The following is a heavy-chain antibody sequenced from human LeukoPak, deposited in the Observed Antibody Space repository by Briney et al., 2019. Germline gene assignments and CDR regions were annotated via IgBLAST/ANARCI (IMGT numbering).Heavy chain of an antibody. CDR1: GYSISSGYY. CDR2: IYHGGST. D-gene: IGHD6-13*01. CDR3: ARRRIAAAAFDY. J-gene: IGHJ4*02. Sequence: SETLSLTCTVSGYSISSGYYWGWIRQPPGKGLEWIGSIYHGGSTYYNPSLKSRVTMSVDTSKNQFSLKLSSVTAADTAVYYCARRRIAAAAFDYWGQGTLVTVSS. V-gene: IGHV4-38-2*02.